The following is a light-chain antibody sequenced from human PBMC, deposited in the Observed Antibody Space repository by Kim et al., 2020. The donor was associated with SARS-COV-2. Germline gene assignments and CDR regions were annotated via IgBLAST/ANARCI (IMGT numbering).Light chain of an antibody. Sequence: EIVLTQSPGTLSLSPGERGSLSCRASRSVSSNFLAWYQQRPGQAPRLLIYDASSRATGIPDRFSGSGSGTDFTLTISSLQPEDFAVYYCQQYGSTPTFGQGTTVDIK. CDR3: QQYGSTPT. J-gene: IGKJ1*01. CDR1: RSVSSNF. CDR2: DAS. V-gene: IGKV3-20*01.